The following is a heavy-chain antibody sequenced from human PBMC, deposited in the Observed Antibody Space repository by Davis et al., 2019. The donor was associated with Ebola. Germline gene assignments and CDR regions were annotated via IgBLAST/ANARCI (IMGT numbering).Heavy chain of an antibody. Sequence: ASVKVSCKASGYTFTSYGISWVRQAPGQGLEWMGWISAYNGNTNYAQKLQGRVTMTTDTSTSTAYMELRSLRSDDTAVYYCARPAMVRGVDYYGMDVWGQGTTVTVSS. D-gene: IGHD3-10*01. CDR2: ISAYNGNT. V-gene: IGHV1-18*04. CDR1: GYTFTSYG. J-gene: IGHJ6*02. CDR3: ARPAMVRGVDYYGMDV.